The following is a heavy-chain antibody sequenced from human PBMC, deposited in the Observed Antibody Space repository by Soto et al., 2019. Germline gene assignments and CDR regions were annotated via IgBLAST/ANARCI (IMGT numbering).Heavy chain of an antibody. D-gene: IGHD1-26*01. V-gene: IGHV1-69*05. Sequence: VKVSCKASGGTLSSFINYPINWVRQAPGQGLEWMGGIVPNVGTVNYAQKFQGRLTISRDNSKNTLYLQMNSLRAEDTAIYYCARGMRRWELLGHWGQGTPVTVSS. CDR1: GGTLSSFINYP. J-gene: IGHJ4*02. CDR2: IVPNVGTV. CDR3: ARGMRRWELLGH.